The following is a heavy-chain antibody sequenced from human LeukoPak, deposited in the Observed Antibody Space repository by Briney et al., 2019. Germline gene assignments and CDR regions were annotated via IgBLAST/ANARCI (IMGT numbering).Heavy chain of an antibody. J-gene: IGHJ4*02. D-gene: IGHD3-10*01. Sequence: GGSLRLSCAVSGFIFSKYGMHWVRQAPGKGLEWVTFIRYDGTNQFYADSVKGRFTISRDNSKNTLYLQMNSLRPEDTAVYFCAKDEFEDTSLVFDNRGQGTLVTVSS. CDR2: IRYDGTNQ. CDR1: GFIFSKYG. V-gene: IGHV3-30*02. CDR3: AKDEFEDTSLVFDN.